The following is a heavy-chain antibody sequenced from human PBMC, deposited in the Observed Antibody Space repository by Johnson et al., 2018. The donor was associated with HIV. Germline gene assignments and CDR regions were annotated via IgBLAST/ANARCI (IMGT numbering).Heavy chain of an antibody. V-gene: IGHV3-NL1*01. CDR2: IHWNGGST. D-gene: IGHD7-27*01. Sequence: QVQLVESGGGVVQPGRSLRLSCAASGFTFSSYAMHWVRQAPGKGLEWVSGIHWNGGSTGYADSVKGRFTISRDNSKNTLYLQMNSLRAEDTAVYYCAKAVTGEGAFDIWGQGTMVTVSS. J-gene: IGHJ3*02. CDR1: GFTFSSYA. CDR3: AKAVTGEGAFDI.